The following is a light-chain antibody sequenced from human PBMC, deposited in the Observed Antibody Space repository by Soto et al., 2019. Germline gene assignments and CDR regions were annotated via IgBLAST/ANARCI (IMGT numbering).Light chain of an antibody. J-gene: IGKJ4*01. CDR2: ETS. Sequence: EIVLTQSPATLSLSPGERATLSCRASQSGGKYLAWYQQKPGQAPMLLISETSNRAIGIPARFSGSGSGADFTRTISSLEPEDFAIDYFQQRISWPLPFGGGTEVEVK. CDR3: QQRISWPLP. V-gene: IGKV3-11*01. CDR1: QSGGKY.